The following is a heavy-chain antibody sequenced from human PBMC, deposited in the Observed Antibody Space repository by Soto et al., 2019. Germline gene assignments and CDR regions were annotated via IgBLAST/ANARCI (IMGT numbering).Heavy chain of an antibody. Sequence: QVPLVQSGAEVKKTGSSVKVSCKTSGGTFSTFGISWVRQAPGQGLEWMGGIIPFIGTAEYSQKFEDRITITADESTNTVYMDLRSLTSEDTAIYYSARTAPMDAGDKYYYDFWGQGALVTVSS. CDR3: ARTAPMDAGDKYYYDF. CDR2: IIPFIGTA. D-gene: IGHD3-16*01. CDR1: GGTFSTFG. J-gene: IGHJ4*02. V-gene: IGHV1-69*01.